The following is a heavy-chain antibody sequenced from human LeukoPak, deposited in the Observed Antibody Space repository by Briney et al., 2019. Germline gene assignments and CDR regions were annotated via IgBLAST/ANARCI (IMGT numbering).Heavy chain of an antibody. CDR1: GGSISSGDYY. CDR2: IYYSGST. Sequence: SQTLSLTCTVSGGSISSGDYYWSWIRQPPGKGLEWIGYIYYSGSTYYNPSLKSRVTISVDTSKNQFSLKLSSVTAADTAVYYCARHRVSYGDYVSYWGQGTLVTVSS. D-gene: IGHD4-17*01. J-gene: IGHJ4*02. V-gene: IGHV4-30-4*08. CDR3: ARHRVSYGDYVSY.